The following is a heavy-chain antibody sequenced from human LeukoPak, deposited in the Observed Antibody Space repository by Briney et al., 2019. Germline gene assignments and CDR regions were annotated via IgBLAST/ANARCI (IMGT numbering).Heavy chain of an antibody. J-gene: IGHJ5*02. CDR3: AQSSYYDFWSGYYEVWFDP. CDR2: IYWNDDK. Sequence: SGPTLVKPTQTLTLTCTISGFSLRTRGGGVGWIRQPPGKALEWLALIYWNDDKRYSPSLKSRLTITKDTSKNQAVLTMTNMDPVDTATYYCAQSSYYDFWSGYYEVWFDPWGQGTLVTVSS. CDR1: GFSLRTRGGG. D-gene: IGHD3-3*01. V-gene: IGHV2-5*01.